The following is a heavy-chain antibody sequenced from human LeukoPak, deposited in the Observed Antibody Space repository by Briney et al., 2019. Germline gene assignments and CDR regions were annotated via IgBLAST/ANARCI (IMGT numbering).Heavy chain of an antibody. CDR2: ISYSGSTT. CDR1: GFTITNLE. Sequence: GGSLPHACSASGFTITNLEMNWARQAPGKGLEWVSYISYSGSTTSYADSVRGRFTISRYNAKNSLYLQMNSLRAEDTSVYYCARAAPPAFDPWGQGTLVTVSS. V-gene: IGHV3-48*03. J-gene: IGHJ5*02. CDR3: ARAAPPAFDP.